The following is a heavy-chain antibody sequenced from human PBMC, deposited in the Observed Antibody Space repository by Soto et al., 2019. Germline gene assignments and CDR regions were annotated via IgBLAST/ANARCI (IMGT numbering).Heavy chain of an antibody. CDR3: ASHQPITIFGVVSTDYYYGMDV. V-gene: IGHV5-10-1*01. Sequence: GESLKISCKGSGYSFTSYWISWVRQMPGKGLEWMGRIDPSDSYTNYSPSFQGHVTISADKSISTAYLQWSSLKASDTAMYYCASHQPITIFGVVSTDYYYGMDVWGQGTTVTVSS. CDR1: GYSFTSYW. D-gene: IGHD3-3*01. CDR2: IDPSDSYT. J-gene: IGHJ6*02.